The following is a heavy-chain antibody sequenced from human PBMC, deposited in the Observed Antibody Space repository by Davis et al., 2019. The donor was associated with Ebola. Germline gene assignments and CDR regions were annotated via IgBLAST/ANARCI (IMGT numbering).Heavy chain of an antibody. Sequence: GGSLRLSFTASGFTFRTYGMSWVRQVPGKGLEWVSAISGSGDRTYYADSVKGRFTISRDNSKNTLYLQMNILRAEDTAVYYCASNLYWGQGTLVTVSS. D-gene: IGHD4-11*01. CDR3: ASNLY. J-gene: IGHJ4*02. CDR1: GFTFRTYG. CDR2: ISGSGDRT. V-gene: IGHV3-23*01.